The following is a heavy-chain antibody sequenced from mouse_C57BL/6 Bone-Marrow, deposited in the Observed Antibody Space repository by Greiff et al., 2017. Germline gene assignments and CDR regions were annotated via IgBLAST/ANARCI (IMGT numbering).Heavy chain of an antibody. CDR2: IYPRSGNT. J-gene: IGHJ2*01. Sequence: VQGVESGAELARPGASVKLSCKASGYTFTSYGISWVKQRTGQGLEWIGEIYPRSGNTYYNEKFKGKATLTADKSSSTAYMELRSLTSEDSAVYFCARAYYSNPYYFDYWGQGTTLTVSS. V-gene: IGHV1-81*01. D-gene: IGHD2-5*01. CDR1: GYTFTSYG. CDR3: ARAYYSNPYYFDY.